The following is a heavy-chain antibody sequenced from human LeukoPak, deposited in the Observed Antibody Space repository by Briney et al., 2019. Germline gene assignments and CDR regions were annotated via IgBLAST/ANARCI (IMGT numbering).Heavy chain of an antibody. CDR1: GYSFTSYW. CDR2: IYPGDSDT. D-gene: IGHD3-22*01. Sequence: GESLKISCKGSGYSFTSYWIGWVRQMPGKGLEWMGIIYPGDSDTRYSPSFEGQVTISADKSISTVYLQWSSLKASDTAMYYCARGNYYDSSGYYPGSLDIWGQGTMVTVSS. CDR3: ARGNYYDSSGYYPGSLDI. J-gene: IGHJ3*02. V-gene: IGHV5-51*01.